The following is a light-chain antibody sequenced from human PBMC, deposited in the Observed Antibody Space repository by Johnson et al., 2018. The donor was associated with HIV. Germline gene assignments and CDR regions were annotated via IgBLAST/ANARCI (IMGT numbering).Light chain of an antibody. Sequence: QSVLTQPPSVSAAPGQKVTISCSGSSSNIGNNYVSWYRQLPGTAPKILIYENNKRPSGIPDRFSGSKSGTSATLGITGLQTGDEADYYCGTWDSSLSAYVFGTGTNVPVL. J-gene: IGLJ1*01. V-gene: IGLV1-51*02. CDR3: GTWDSSLSAYV. CDR1: SSNIGNNY. CDR2: ENN.